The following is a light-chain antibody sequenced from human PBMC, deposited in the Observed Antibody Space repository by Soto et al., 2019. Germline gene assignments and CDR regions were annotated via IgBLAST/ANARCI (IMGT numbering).Light chain of an antibody. Sequence: QSVLTQPPSVSGAPGQRVTISCTGSSSNIGAGYDVHWYQQLPGTAPKLLIYGNSNRPSGVPDRFSGSKSGTSASLAITGLQPEDEADYYCQSYASGLSGLVFGGGTKLTVL. J-gene: IGLJ2*01. CDR3: QSYASGLSGLV. V-gene: IGLV1-40*01. CDR1: SSNIGAGYD. CDR2: GNS.